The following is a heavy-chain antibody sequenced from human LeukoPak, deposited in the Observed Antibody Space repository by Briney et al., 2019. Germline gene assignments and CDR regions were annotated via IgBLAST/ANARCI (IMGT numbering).Heavy chain of an antibody. D-gene: IGHD3-9*01. Sequence: GSLRLSCAASGFTFSNYGMSWVRQAQGKGLEWIGEIYHSGSTNYNPSLKSRVTISVDKSKNQFSLKLSSVTAADTAVYYCARVEGYDILTGYYASRWFDPWGQGTLVTVSS. CDR2: IYHSGST. V-gene: IGHV4-4*02. CDR1: GFTFSNYG. CDR3: ARVEGYDILTGYYASRWFDP. J-gene: IGHJ5*02.